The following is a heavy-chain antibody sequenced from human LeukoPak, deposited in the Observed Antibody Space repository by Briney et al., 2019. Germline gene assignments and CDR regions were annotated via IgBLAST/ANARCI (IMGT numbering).Heavy chain of an antibody. J-gene: IGHJ3*01. V-gene: IGHV3-74*01. D-gene: IGHD2-15*01. CDR1: GFTFTDYW. CDR2: ISTDGGRT. Sequence: PGGSLRLSCAASGFTFTDYWMHWVRQRPGEGLVWVSHISTDGGRTNYADSVKGRFTTSRDNTKNTEYLQMSSLRAEDTAVYYCSPGFAFDVWGQGTMVTVSS. CDR3: SPGFAFDV.